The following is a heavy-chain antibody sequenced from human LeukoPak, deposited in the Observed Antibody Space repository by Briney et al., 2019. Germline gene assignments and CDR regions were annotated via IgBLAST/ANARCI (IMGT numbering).Heavy chain of an antibody. CDR1: GYAFTTYD. V-gene: IGHV1-8*01. CDR2: VNPNRGTT. CDR3: ATNRWSEGY. J-gene: IGHJ4*02. Sequence: ASVKVSCKASGYAFTTYDINWVRQAPGQGLEWMGWVNPNRGTTGYAQSFQGRVTMTRETSISTVYMELSNLRSEDTAVYYCATNRWSEGYWGQGTLVTVSS. D-gene: IGHD6-13*01.